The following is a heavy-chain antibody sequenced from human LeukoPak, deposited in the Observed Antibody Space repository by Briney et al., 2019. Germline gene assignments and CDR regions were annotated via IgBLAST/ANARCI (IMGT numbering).Heavy chain of an antibody. CDR1: GYSISSGYY. D-gene: IGHD6-13*01. CDR2: LYHSGST. CDR3: ARGWYWQDY. V-gene: IGHV4-38-2*02. J-gene: IGHJ4*02. Sequence: PSETLSLTCIVSGYSISSGYYWGWIRQPPGKGLEWIGNLYHSGSTYYNPSLRSRATISGGTSKNQFSLSLSSVTAADTAVYYCARGWYWQDYWGQGTLVTVSS.